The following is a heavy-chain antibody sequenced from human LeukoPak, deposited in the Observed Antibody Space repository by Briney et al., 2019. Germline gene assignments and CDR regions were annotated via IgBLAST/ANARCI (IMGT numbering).Heavy chain of an antibody. V-gene: IGHV4-34*01. CDR2: IDHSGST. J-gene: IGHJ6*02. Sequence: SETLSLTCAVYGGSFSGYYWSWIRQPPGKGLEWIGEIDHSGSTNYNPSLKSRVTISVDTSKNQFSLKLSSVTAADTAVYYCARGPGVAAAMGPPYYYYYYGMDVWGQGTTVTVSS. D-gene: IGHD6-13*01. CDR3: ARGPGVAAAMGPPYYYYYYGMDV. CDR1: GGSFSGYY.